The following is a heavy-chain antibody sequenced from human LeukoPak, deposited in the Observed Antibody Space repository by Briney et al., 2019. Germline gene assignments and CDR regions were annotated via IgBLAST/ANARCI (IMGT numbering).Heavy chain of an antibody. D-gene: IGHD1-26*01. CDR2: IYTSGST. CDR1: GGSISSYY. V-gene: IGHV4-4*07. Sequence: PSETLSLTCTVSGGSISSYYWSWIRQPAGKGLEWIGRIYTSGSTTYNPSLKRRVTMSVDTSKNQFSLKLSSVTAADTAVYYCARASLVGATPDAFDIWGQGTMVTVSS. J-gene: IGHJ3*02. CDR3: ARASLVGATPDAFDI.